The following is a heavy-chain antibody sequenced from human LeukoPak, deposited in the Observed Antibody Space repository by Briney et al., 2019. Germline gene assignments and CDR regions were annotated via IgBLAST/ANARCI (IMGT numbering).Heavy chain of an antibody. CDR3: ARALIVVVPAAPLEYYYYGMDV. J-gene: IGHJ6*04. D-gene: IGHD2-2*01. V-gene: IGHV1-69*01. CDR2: IIPIFGTA. Sequence: ASVKVPCKASGGTFSSYAISWVRQAPGQGLEWMGGIIPIFGTANYAQKFQGRVTITADESTSTAYMELSSLRSEDTAVYYCARALIVVVPAAPLEYYYYGMDVWGKGTTVTVSS. CDR1: GGTFSSYA.